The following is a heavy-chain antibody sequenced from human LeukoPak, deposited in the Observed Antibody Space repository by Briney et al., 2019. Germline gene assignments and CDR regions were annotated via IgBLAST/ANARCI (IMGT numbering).Heavy chain of an antibody. D-gene: IGHD6-13*01. CDR1: GDSISGHY. CDR2: IYITGST. V-gene: IGHV4-4*09. Sequence: SETLSLTCTVSGDSISGHYWSWIRQPPGKGLEWIGYIYITGSTNYNPSLKSRVTISVDTSKNQFSLKLGSVTAADSAVYYCARLYSSSWYGYYFDYWGQGTLVTVSS. CDR3: ARLYSSSWYGYYFDY. J-gene: IGHJ4*02.